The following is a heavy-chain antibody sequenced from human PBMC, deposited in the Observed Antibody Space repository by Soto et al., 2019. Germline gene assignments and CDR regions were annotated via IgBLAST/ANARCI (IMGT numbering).Heavy chain of an antibody. Sequence: QITLKESGPTLVKPTQTLTLTCTFAGFSLTTSGVGVGWIRQPPGKAPEWLALIYWNDDKRYSPSLRSRLTITQGTSQNQVVLTMTDMDPVDTAPYYSAHRLGSRGSFDYWGQGSLVTVS. CDR2: IYWNDDK. D-gene: IGHD6-25*01. CDR3: AHRLGSRGSFDY. CDR1: GFSLTTSGVG. J-gene: IGHJ4*02. V-gene: IGHV2-5*01.